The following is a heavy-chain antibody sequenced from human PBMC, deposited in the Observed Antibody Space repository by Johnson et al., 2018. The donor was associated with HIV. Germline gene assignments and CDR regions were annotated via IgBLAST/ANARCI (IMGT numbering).Heavy chain of an antibody. CDR2: IRYDGSNK. CDR1: GFTFSSYG. J-gene: IGHJ3*02. V-gene: IGHV3-30*02. Sequence: QVQLVESGGGVVQPGGSLRLSCAASGFTFSSYGMHWVRQAPGKGLEWVAFIRYDGSNKYYADYVKGRFPISRDNSKNTLYLQMNSLRAEDTAVYYCAKDRGYGGNLDAFDIWGQGTMVTVSS. D-gene: IGHD4-23*01. CDR3: AKDRGYGGNLDAFDI.